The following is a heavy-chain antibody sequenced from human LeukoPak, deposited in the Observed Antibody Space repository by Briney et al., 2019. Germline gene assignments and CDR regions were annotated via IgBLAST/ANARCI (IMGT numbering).Heavy chain of an antibody. J-gene: IGHJ3*02. D-gene: IGHD3-22*01. CDR1: GYTFTSYY. CDR2: INPSGGST. V-gene: IGHV1-46*01. Sequence: ASVKVSFKASGYTFTSYYMHWVRQAPGQGLEWMGIINPSGGSTSYAQKFQGRVTMTRDTSTSTVYMELSSLRSEDTAVYYCARGGGITMIVVAHDAFDIWGQGTMVTVSS. CDR3: ARGGGITMIVVAHDAFDI.